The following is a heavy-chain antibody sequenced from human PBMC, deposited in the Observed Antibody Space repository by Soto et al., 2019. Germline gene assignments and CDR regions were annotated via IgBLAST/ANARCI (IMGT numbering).Heavy chain of an antibody. V-gene: IGHV1-69*12. CDR2: IIPIFGTA. CDR1: GGTFSSYA. Sequence: QVQLVQSGAEVKKPGSSVKVSCKASGGTFSSYAISWVRQAPGQGLEWMGGIIPIFGTANYAQKFQGRVTITADESTGTAYMALSTLISEDTPVHYCARHVPAAGYYYGMDVWAQGTTVTVSS. J-gene: IGHJ6*02. CDR3: ARHVPAAGYYYGMDV. D-gene: IGHD2-2*01.